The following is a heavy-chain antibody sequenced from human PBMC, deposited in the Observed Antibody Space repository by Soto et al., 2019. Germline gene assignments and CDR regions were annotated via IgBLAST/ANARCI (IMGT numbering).Heavy chain of an antibody. CDR1: GFRFDDYA. V-gene: IGHV3-9*01. J-gene: IGHJ4*02. Sequence: EVQLVESGGGSVQPGGSLRLSCVASGFRFDDYAMHWVRQRPGKGLEWVSGINWNSDTIGYDDSVKGRFIVSRDNAEGSLILQTSSLRAEDRAIYCWAMSNSNDLYYHFESWGQGTRVTVSS. CDR3: AMSNSNDLYYHFES. CDR2: INWNSDTI. D-gene: IGHD3-10*01.